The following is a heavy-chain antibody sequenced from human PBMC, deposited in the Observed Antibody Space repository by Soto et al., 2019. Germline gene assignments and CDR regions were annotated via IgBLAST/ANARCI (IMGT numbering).Heavy chain of an antibody. V-gene: IGHV4-31*03. CDR2: IYYSGST. Sequence: SETLSLTCTVSGGSISSGGYYWSWIRQHPGKGLEWIGYIYYSGSTYYNPSLKSRVTISVDTSKNQFSLKLSSVTAADTAVYYCARGVAAAAGSWFDPWGQGTLVTVSS. CDR3: ARGVAAAAGSWFDP. D-gene: IGHD6-13*01. CDR1: GGSISSGGYY. J-gene: IGHJ5*02.